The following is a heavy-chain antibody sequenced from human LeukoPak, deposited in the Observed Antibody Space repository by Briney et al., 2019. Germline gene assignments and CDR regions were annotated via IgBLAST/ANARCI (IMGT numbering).Heavy chain of an antibody. CDR2: INPNSGGT. D-gene: IGHD2-8*01. CDR3: ARGDVVLMVYAAPEYYFDY. CDR1: GFTFTGYY. Sequence: VSVTVSCKASGFTFTGYYMHWVRPAPGQGLEWMGWINPNSGGTNYAQKFQGRVTMTRDTSITTAYMELSRLRSDDTAVYYCARGDVVLMVYAAPEYYFDYWGQGTLVTVSS. V-gene: IGHV1-2*02. J-gene: IGHJ4*02.